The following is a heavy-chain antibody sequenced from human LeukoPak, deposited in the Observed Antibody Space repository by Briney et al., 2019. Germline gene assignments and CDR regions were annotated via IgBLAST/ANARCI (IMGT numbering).Heavy chain of an antibody. CDR2: VNLDSGVT. CDR3: AREPIRVFDYFDL. J-gene: IGHJ2*01. V-gene: IGHV1-2*02. CDR1: GYTFSDYY. D-gene: IGHD3-9*01. Sequence: ASVRVSCKASGYTFSDYYMHWVRQAPGRGLEWMGCVNLDSGVTDYAQKFQGRITMTRDTSISTAYMDLSSLKSDDTGIYFCAREPIRVFDYFDLWGRGTLVTVSS.